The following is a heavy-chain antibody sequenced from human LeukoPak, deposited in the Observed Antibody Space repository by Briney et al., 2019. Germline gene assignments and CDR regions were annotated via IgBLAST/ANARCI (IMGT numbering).Heavy chain of an antibody. CDR3: ARVEDSGSSSGRAFDI. V-gene: IGHV4-34*01. CDR2: INHSGST. J-gene: IGHJ3*02. D-gene: IGHD1-26*01. CDR1: GGSFSGYY. Sequence: SETLSLTCAVYGGSFSGYYWSWIRQPPGKGLEWIGEINHSGSTNYNPSLKSRVTISVDTSKNQFSLKLSSVTAADTAVYYCARVEDSGSSSGRAFDIWGQGTMVTVSS.